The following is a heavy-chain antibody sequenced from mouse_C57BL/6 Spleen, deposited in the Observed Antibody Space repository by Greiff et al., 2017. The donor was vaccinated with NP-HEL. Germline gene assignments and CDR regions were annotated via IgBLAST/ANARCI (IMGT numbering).Heavy chain of an antibody. J-gene: IGHJ1*03. V-gene: IGHV5-17*01. CDR2: ISSGSSTI. CDR1: GFTFSDYG. D-gene: IGHD3-1*01. Sequence: EVKLMESGGGLVKPGGSLKLSCAASGFTFSDYGMHWVRQAPEKGLEWVAYISSGSSTIYYADTVKGRFTISRDNAKNTLFLQMTSLRSEDTAMYYCARLWGSAGYFDVWGTGTTVTVSS. CDR3: ARLWGSAGYFDV.